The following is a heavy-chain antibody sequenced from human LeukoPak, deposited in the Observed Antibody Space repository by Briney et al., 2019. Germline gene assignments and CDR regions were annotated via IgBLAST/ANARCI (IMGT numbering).Heavy chain of an antibody. D-gene: IGHD3-3*01. J-gene: IGHJ4*02. CDR3: AKGSGSYGQDLYY. CDR1: GFTFSSYG. Sequence: AGGSLRLSCAASGFTFSSYGMSWVRQAPGKGLEWVAAISGSGDSTYYVEDSVKGRFTISRDNSKNTLYLQMNSLRAEDTAVYYCAKGSGSYGQDLYYWGQGTLVTVSS. CDR2: ISGSGDST. V-gene: IGHV3-23*01.